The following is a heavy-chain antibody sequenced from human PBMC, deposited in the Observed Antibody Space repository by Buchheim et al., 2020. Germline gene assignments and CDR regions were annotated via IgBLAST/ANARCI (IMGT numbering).Heavy chain of an antibody. CDR1: GGSISSSSYY. Sequence: LQLPESGPGLVKPSETLSLTCTVSGGSISSSSYYWCWISQPPGKGLEWIGSIYYSGSTYYNPSLKSRVTISVDTSKNQFSLKLSSVTAADTAEYYCARDYVSSSWSSYFDYWGQGTL. D-gene: IGHD6-13*01. V-gene: IGHV4-39*07. J-gene: IGHJ4*02. CDR3: ARDYVSSSWSSYFDY. CDR2: IYYSGST.